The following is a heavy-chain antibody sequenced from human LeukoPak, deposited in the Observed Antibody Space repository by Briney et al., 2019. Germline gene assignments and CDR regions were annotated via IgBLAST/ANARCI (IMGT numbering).Heavy chain of an antibody. D-gene: IGHD1-26*01. CDR1: GYIFTDYS. CDR3: ARDYRLVGATTGFDY. J-gene: IGHJ4*02. CDR2: INAGNGNT. Sequence: GASVKVSCKASGYIFTDYSINWVRQAPGERLEWMGWINAGNGNTKYSQKFQGRVTITRDTSASTAYMELSSLRSEDTAVYYCARDYRLVGATTGFDYWGQGTLVTVSS. V-gene: IGHV1-3*01.